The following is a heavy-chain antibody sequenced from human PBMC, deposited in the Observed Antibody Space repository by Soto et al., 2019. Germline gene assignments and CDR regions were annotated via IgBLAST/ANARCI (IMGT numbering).Heavy chain of an antibody. CDR3: AAKSGDYYGMDV. J-gene: IGHJ6*02. V-gene: IGHV1-69*13. CDR1: GGTFSSYA. D-gene: IGHD1-26*01. Sequence: SVKVSCKASGGTFSSYAISWVRQAPGQGLEWMGGIIPIFGTANYAQKFQGRVTITADESTSTAYMELSSLRSEDTAVYYCAAKSGDYYGMDVWGQGTTVTVSS. CDR2: IIPIFGTA.